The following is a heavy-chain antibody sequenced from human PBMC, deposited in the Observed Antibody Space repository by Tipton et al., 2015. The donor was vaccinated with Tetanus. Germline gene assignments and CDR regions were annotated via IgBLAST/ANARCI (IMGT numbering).Heavy chain of an antibody. Sequence: QMQLVQSGAEVKKPGASVKVSCKASGYTFTGYHIYCVRQATGQRLESIGWIDPHSGGKIYAQKFQGRVTISRDTSINTDCMELGSLRSDDKAVYYCGRNRGDYIYYGMDVWGPGTTVTVS. J-gene: IGHJ6*02. V-gene: IGHV1-2*02. CDR3: GRNRGDYIYYGMDV. D-gene: IGHD3-22*01. CDR2: IDPHSGGK. CDR1: GYTFTGYH.